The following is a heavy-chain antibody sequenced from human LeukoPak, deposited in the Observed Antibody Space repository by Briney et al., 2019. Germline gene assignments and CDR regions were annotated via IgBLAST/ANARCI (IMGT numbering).Heavy chain of an antibody. CDR1: GYTFTSYY. Sequence: ASVKVSCKASGYTFTSYYMHWVRQAPGQRLEWMGWINAGNGNTKYSQKFQGRVTITRDTSASTAYMELSSLRSEDTAVYYCARVGGWYSSYYYGMDVWGQGTTVTVSS. J-gene: IGHJ6*02. D-gene: IGHD6-19*01. CDR3: ARVGGWYSSYYYGMDV. CDR2: INAGNGNT. V-gene: IGHV1-3*01.